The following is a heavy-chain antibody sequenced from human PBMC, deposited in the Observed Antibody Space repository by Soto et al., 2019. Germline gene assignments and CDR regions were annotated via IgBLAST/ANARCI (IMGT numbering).Heavy chain of an antibody. D-gene: IGHD1-1*01. CDR2: MNPNSGNT. J-gene: IGHJ4*02. Sequence: PVKLYCKASGYTFTSYDMNLLRNANGQGLEWMGWMNPNSGNTGYAQKFQGRVTMTRNTSISTADMELSSLRSEDTAVYYCGREGSTVINFDYWGQGTVVTVSS. CDR1: GYTFTSYD. V-gene: IGHV1-8*01. CDR3: GREGSTVINFDY.